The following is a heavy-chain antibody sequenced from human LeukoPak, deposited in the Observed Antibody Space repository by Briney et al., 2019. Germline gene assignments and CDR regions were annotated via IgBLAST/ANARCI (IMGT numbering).Heavy chain of an antibody. Sequence: PGGSLRLSCAASGFTFSSYEMNWVRQAPGKGLEWVANIKQDGSEKYYVDSVKGRFSISRDNAKNSLSLQMNSLRAEDTAVYYCARAIGYCSSTSCYVLYYGMDVWGQGTTVTVSS. CDR2: IKQDGSEK. V-gene: IGHV3-7*02. CDR1: GFTFSSYE. D-gene: IGHD2-2*01. J-gene: IGHJ6*02. CDR3: ARAIGYCSSTSCYVLYYGMDV.